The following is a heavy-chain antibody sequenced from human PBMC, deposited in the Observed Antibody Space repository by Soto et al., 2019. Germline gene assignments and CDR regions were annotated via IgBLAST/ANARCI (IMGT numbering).Heavy chain of an antibody. CDR3: AREIATTGEYYFDY. V-gene: IGHV3-74*01. J-gene: IGHJ4*02. D-gene: IGHD6-13*01. CDR2: INRDGSST. Sequence: EVRLVESGGGLVQPGGSLRLSCAASGFTFSSYWMHWVRQAPGKGLVWVSRINRDGSSTNYADSVRGRVTISRDNAKNRLYLQVNGLRAEDTAVYYCAREIATTGEYYFDYWGQGILVTVSS. CDR1: GFTFSSYW.